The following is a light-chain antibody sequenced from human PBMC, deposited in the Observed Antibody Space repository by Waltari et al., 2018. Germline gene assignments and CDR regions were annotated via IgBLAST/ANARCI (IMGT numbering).Light chain of an antibody. J-gene: IGKJ1*01. CDR3: QRSKSTPWT. CDR1: QSSGTY. CDR2: AAS. V-gene: IGKV1-39*01. Sequence: EIQMTQSQSSLSASVGATVTITCRASQSSGTYVNWYQHKPGKAPKLLIYAASSLNSVAPRRFGGRASAEDFTITIIRLQPDDVGTYYCQRSKSTPWTFGQGTKVEIK.